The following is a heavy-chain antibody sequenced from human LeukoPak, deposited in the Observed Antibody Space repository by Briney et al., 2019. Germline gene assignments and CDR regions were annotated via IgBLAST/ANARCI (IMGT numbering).Heavy chain of an antibody. Sequence: PGGSLRLSCAASGFTFSSYGMHWVRQAPGKGLEWVAFIRYDGSNKYYADSVKGRFTISRDNSKNTLYVQMNSLRAEDTAVYYGAKDPLWFGEPYYFDYWGQGTLVTVSS. CDR3: AKDPLWFGEPYYFDY. J-gene: IGHJ4*02. D-gene: IGHD3-10*01. V-gene: IGHV3-30*02. CDR1: GFTFSSYG. CDR2: IRYDGSNK.